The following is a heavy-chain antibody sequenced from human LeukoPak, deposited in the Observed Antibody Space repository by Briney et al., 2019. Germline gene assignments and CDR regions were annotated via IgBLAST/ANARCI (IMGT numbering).Heavy chain of an antibody. D-gene: IGHD6-19*01. Sequence: SETLSLTCAVYGGSFSGYYWSWIRQPPGKGLEWIGYIYYSGSTNYNPSLKSRVTISVDTSKNQFSLKLSSVTAADTAVYYCARHDIAVAGMDVWGQGTTVTVSS. CDR2: IYYSGST. CDR1: GGSFSGYY. CDR3: ARHDIAVAGMDV. J-gene: IGHJ6*02. V-gene: IGHV4-59*08.